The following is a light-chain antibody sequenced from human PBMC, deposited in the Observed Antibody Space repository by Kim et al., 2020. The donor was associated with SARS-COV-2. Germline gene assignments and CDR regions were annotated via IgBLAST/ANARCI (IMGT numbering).Light chain of an antibody. J-gene: IGLJ3*02. Sequence: GQSITISCTGTSSDVGGYKYFSWYQQHPGKAPKLIIYDVSDRPSGVSNRFSGSKSGNTASLTISGLEAEDEADYYCSSYTSSTLVVFGAGTQLTVL. CDR3: SSYTSSTLVV. CDR2: DVS. V-gene: IGLV2-14*04. CDR1: SSDVGGYKY.